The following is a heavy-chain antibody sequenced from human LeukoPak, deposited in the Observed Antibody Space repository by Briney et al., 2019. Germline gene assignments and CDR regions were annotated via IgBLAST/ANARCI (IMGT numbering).Heavy chain of an antibody. D-gene: IGHD5-18*01. CDR1: GGSISSYY. V-gene: IGHV4-59*12. Sequence: PSETLSLTCTVSGGSISSYYWSWIRQPPGKGLEWIGYIYYSGGTNYNQSLKSRVTISVDTSKNQFSLKLSSVTAADTAVYYCATQSGYGIDHDAFDIWGQGTMVTVSS. J-gene: IGHJ3*02. CDR3: ATQSGYGIDHDAFDI. CDR2: IYYSGGT.